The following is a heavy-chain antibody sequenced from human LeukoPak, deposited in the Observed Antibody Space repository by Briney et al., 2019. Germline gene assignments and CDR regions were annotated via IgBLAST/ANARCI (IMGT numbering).Heavy chain of an antibody. CDR1: GGSISSSSYY. Sequence: PSETLSLTCTVSGGSISSSSYYWGWIRQPPGKGLEWIGSIFYSGSTYYNPSLKSRATMSVDTSKNQFSLKLSSVTAADTAVYYCARASGYYSIFLDYWGQGTLVTVSS. CDR2: IFYSGST. J-gene: IGHJ4*02. CDR3: ARASGYYSIFLDY. D-gene: IGHD3-22*01. V-gene: IGHV4-39*07.